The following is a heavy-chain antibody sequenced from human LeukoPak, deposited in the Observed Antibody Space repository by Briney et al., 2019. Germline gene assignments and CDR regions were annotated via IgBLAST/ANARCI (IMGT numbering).Heavy chain of an antibody. Sequence: PSETLSLTCTVSGGSLSGFYWSWIRQSPRLGLEWIGLTYSDGSTMYNPSLTSRVTISVDTSKNQISLRLTSVTAADTAIYYCARDVVAVPGSDNWFDPWGQGTLVIVSS. J-gene: IGHJ5*02. CDR1: GGSLSGFY. CDR3: ARDVVAVPGSDNWFDP. CDR2: TYSDGST. D-gene: IGHD6-19*01. V-gene: IGHV4-59*01.